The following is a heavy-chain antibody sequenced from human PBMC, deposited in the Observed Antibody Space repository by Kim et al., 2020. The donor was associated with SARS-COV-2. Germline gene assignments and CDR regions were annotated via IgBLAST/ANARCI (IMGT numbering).Heavy chain of an antibody. Sequence: DSVNGRFAISRDNAKNSLYLQLNSLRAEDTAVYYCASGDYDILTGNSPFDYWGQGTLVTVSS. V-gene: IGHV3-11*04. D-gene: IGHD3-9*01. J-gene: IGHJ4*02. CDR3: ASGDYDILTGNSPFDY.